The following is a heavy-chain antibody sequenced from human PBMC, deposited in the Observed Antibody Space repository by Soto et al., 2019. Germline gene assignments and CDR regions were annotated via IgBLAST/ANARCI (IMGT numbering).Heavy chain of an antibody. V-gene: IGHV1-18*01. J-gene: IGHJ6*02. D-gene: IGHD3-10*01. CDR1: GYTFTSYG. CDR2: ISAYNGNT. Sequence: ASVKVSCKAYGYTFTSYGISWVRQAPGQGLEWMGWISAYNGNTNYAQKLQGRVTMTTDTSTSTAYMELRSLRSDDTAVYYCARDISTMVRGPGYYYGMDVWGQGTTVTVSS. CDR3: ARDISTMVRGPGYYYGMDV.